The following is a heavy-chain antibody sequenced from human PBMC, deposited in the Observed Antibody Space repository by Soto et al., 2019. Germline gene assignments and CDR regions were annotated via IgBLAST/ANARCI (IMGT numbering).Heavy chain of an antibody. J-gene: IGHJ6*02. CDR1: GFTFSSYG. D-gene: IGHD5-12*01. CDR2: IWYDGSNK. V-gene: IGHV3-33*01. Sequence: GGSLRLSCAASGFTFSSYGMHWVRQAPGKGLEWVSVIWYDGSNKYYADSVKGRFTISRDNSKNTLYLLMNSLRAEDTAVYYCARFGTVYSGYDQQDSYYYHCMDVWGQGTTVTVSS. CDR3: ARFGTVYSGYDQQDSYYYHCMDV.